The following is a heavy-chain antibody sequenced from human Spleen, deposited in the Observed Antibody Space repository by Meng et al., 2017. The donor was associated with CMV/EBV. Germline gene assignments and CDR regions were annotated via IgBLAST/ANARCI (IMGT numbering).Heavy chain of an antibody. V-gene: IGHV3-74*01. D-gene: IGHD2-2*01. CDR3: ARDRGYCSSTSCRPGDNWFDP. Sequence: GESLKISCAASGFTFSSYWMHWVRQAPGKGLVWVSRFNSDGSSTSYADSVKGRFTISRDNAKNTLYLQMNSLRAEDTAVYYCARDRGYCSSTSCRPGDNWFDPWGQGTLVTVSS. CDR1: GFTFSSYW. CDR2: FNSDGSST. J-gene: IGHJ5*02.